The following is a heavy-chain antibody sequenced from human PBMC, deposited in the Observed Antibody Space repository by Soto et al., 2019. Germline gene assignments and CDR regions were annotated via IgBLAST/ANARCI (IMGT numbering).Heavy chain of an antibody. D-gene: IGHD6-13*01. V-gene: IGHV4-30-4*08. CDR1: GGPISSRGYY. CDR2: IYYSGST. J-gene: IGHJ4*02. CDR3: ARAGGVIAEEGAYFDC. Sequence: SLTLPLPCTFAGGPISSRGYYCSWISQHPGKGLEWIGYIYYSGSTYYNPSLKSRVTISVDTSKNQYSLKLSSVPIEVTSVYYWARAGGVIAEEGAYFDCWGQGTMVTVSS.